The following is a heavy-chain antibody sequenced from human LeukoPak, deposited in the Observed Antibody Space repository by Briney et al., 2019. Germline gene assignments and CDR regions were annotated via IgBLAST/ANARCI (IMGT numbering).Heavy chain of an antibody. CDR2: ISGSGGST. CDR3: ARDPASGWQQLVYFDY. J-gene: IGHJ4*02. Sequence: GGSLRLSCAASGFTFSSYAMSWVRQAPGKGLEWVSAISGSGGSTYYADSVKGRFTISRDNTKNSPYLQMNSLRAEDTAVYYCARDPASGWQQLVYFDYWGQGTLVTVSS. D-gene: IGHD6-13*01. CDR1: GFTFSSYA. V-gene: IGHV3-23*01.